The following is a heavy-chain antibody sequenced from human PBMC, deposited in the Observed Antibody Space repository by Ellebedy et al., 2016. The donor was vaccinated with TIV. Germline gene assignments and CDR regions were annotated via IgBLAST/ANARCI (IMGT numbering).Heavy chain of an antibody. Sequence: ASVKVSCRASGGTFSSYAISWVRQAPGQGLEWMGRINPMLGIANYAQKFQGRVTITADKYTSTEYMELSSLRSEDTAIYYFAADYGDYVIEDWGQGTLITVSS. CDR1: GGTFSSYA. CDR2: INPMLGIA. CDR3: AADYGDYVIED. D-gene: IGHD4-17*01. J-gene: IGHJ4*02. V-gene: IGHV1-69*04.